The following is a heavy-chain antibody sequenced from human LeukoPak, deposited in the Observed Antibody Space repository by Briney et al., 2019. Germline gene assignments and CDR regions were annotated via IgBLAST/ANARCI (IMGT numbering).Heavy chain of an antibody. CDR1: GGSISTYY. Sequence: TETLSLTCTVSGGSISTYYWSWIRQPPGKGLEWIGYIYYSGSTNYNPSLKSRVTISIDTSKNQFSLKLSSVTAADTAVYYCARGNWEVITPDYWGQGTLVTVSS. V-gene: IGHV4-59*01. J-gene: IGHJ4*02. CDR3: ARGNWEVITPDY. D-gene: IGHD3-22*01. CDR2: IYYSGST.